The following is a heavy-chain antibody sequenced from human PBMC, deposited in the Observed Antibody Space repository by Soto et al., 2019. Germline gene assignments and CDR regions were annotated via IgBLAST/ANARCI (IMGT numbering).Heavy chain of an antibody. CDR2: IYWADDE. CDR1: GFSLSTSGEG. CDR3: AHRRGYGPSALDL. V-gene: IGHV2-5*02. Sequence: QITLKESGPTVVKPTQTLTLTCTFSGFSLSTSGEGVGWIRQPPGRALEWLALIYWADDERYSPSLKSRLTITKDSSKNHVVLTMTNMDPVDTGTYFCAHRRGYGPSALDLWGQGTMVTVSS. J-gene: IGHJ3*01. D-gene: IGHD5-12*01.